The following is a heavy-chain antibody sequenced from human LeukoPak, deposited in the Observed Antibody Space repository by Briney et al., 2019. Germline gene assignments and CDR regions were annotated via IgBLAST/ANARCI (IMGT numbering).Heavy chain of an antibody. Sequence: SVKVSCKASGGTFSSYAISWVRQAPGQGLGWMGRIIPIFGIANYAQKFQGRVTITADKSTSTAYMELNSLRSEDTAVYYCARGDVVVVAATHPSNGMDVWGQGTTVTVSS. CDR1: GGTFSSYA. V-gene: IGHV1-69*04. CDR3: ARGDVVVVAATHPSNGMDV. CDR2: IIPIFGIA. D-gene: IGHD2-15*01. J-gene: IGHJ6*02.